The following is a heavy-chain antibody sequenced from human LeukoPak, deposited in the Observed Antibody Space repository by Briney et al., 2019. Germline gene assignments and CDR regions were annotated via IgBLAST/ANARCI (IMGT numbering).Heavy chain of an antibody. CDR1: GFTFSSYA. V-gene: IGHV3-23*01. CDR2: ISGSGGST. Sequence: GGSLRLSCAASGFTFSSYAMSWVRQAPGKGLEWVSAISGSGGSTYYADSVKGRFTISRDNSKNTLYLQMNSLRAEDTAVYYCTSSRRGSGSYFPFDYWGQGTLVTVSS. J-gene: IGHJ4*02. D-gene: IGHD1-26*01. CDR3: TSSRRGSGSYFPFDY.